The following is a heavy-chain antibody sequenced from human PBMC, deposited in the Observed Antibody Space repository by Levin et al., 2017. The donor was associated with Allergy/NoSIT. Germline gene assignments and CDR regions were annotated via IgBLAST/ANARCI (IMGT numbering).Heavy chain of an antibody. V-gene: IGHV3-64*01. Sequence: PGGSLRLSCAASGFIFSSYTMYWVRQAPGKGLEYVSAISNNGGSTYYANSVKGRFTISRDNSKNTLFLQMGSLRAEDMAVYYCARGRLTVQLAFDIWGQGTMVTVSS. CDR2: ISNNGGST. CDR1: GFIFSSYT. J-gene: IGHJ3*02. CDR3: ARGRLTVQLAFDI. D-gene: IGHD1-1*01.